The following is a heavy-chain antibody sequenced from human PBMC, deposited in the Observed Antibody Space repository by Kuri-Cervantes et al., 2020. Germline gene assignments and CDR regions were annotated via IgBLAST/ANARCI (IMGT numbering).Heavy chain of an antibody. V-gene: IGHV3-7*03. CDR3: TLGSSEWGLSNS. Sequence: GESLKISCAASGFSFSSYWISWVRQAPGKGLEWLANINQDGSEKYYVASVKGRFTISRDNAKNSVFLQMSSLKTEDTAVYYCTLGSSEWGLSNSWGQGALVTVSS. CDR2: INQDGSEK. J-gene: IGHJ4*02. CDR1: GFSFSSYW. D-gene: IGHD6-19*01.